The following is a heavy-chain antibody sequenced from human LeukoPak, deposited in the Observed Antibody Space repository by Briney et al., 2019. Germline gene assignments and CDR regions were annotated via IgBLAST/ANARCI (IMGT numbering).Heavy chain of an antibody. Sequence: SGPTLVNPTQTLTLTCTFSGFSLSTSGVGVGWIRQPPGKALEWLALIYWNDDKRYSPSLKSRLTITKDTSKNQVVLTMTNMDPVDTATYYCAHRSSSSNKFGGPFDYWGQGTLVTVSS. CDR1: GFSLSTSGVG. J-gene: IGHJ4*02. D-gene: IGHD6-6*01. CDR3: AHRSSSSNKFGGPFDY. CDR2: IYWNDDK. V-gene: IGHV2-5*01.